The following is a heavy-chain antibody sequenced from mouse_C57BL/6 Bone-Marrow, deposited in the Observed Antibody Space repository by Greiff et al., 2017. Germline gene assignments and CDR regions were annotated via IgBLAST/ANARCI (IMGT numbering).Heavy chain of an antibody. CDR2: ISSGSSTI. CDR1: GFTFSDYG. V-gene: IGHV5-17*01. Sequence: EVKLMASGGGLVKPGGSLKLSCAASGFTFSDYGMHWVRQAPEKGLEWVAYISSGSSTIYYADTVKGRFTISRDNAKNTLFLQMTSLRSEDTAMYYCAIWEDYAMDYWGQGTSVTVSS. D-gene: IGHD4-1*01. CDR3: AIWEDYAMDY. J-gene: IGHJ4*01.